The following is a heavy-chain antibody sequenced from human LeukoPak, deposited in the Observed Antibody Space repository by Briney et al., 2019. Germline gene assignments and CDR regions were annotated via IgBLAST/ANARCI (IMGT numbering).Heavy chain of an antibody. CDR3: ARGGITMIVVVKDGPFDY. Sequence: GGSLRLSCAASGFTFSSYSMNWVRQAPGKGLEWVSSISSSSSNIYYADSVKGRFTISRDNAKNSLYLQMNSLRAEDTAVYYCARGGITMIVVVKDGPFDYWGQGTLVTVSS. J-gene: IGHJ4*02. D-gene: IGHD3-22*01. V-gene: IGHV3-21*01. CDR2: ISSSSSNI. CDR1: GFTFSSYS.